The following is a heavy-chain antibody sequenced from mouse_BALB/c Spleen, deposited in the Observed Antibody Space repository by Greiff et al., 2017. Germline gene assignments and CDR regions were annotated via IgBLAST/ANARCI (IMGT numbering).Heavy chain of an antibody. D-gene: IGHD1-1*01. J-gene: IGHJ4*01. V-gene: IGHV2-6-7*01. CDR1: GFSLTSYG. Sequence: VKLMESGPGLVQPSQSLSITCTVSGFSLTSYGVNWVRQPPGKGLEWLGMIWGDGSTDYNSALKSRLSISKDNSKSQVFLKMNSLQTDDTARYYCARESSYDYAMDYWGQGTSVTVSS. CDR3: ARESSYDYAMDY. CDR2: IWGDGST.